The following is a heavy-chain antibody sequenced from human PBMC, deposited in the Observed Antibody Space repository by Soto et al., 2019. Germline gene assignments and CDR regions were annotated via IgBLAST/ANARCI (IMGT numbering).Heavy chain of an antibody. J-gene: IGHJ6*03. CDR3: AAAMYYDFWSGYLPPSHYYYMDV. D-gene: IGHD3-3*01. CDR1: GFTFSSYA. V-gene: IGHV3-23*01. CDR2: ISGSGGST. Sequence: GGSLRLSCAASGFTFSSYAMSWVRQAPGKGLEWVSAISGSGGSTYYADSVKGRFTISRDNSKNTLYLQMNSLRAEDTAVYYCAAAMYYDFWSGYLPPSHYYYMDVWGKGTTVTVSS.